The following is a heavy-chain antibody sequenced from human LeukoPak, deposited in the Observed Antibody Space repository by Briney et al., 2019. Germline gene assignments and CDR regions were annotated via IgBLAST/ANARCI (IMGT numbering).Heavy chain of an antibody. CDR1: GGSFSGYY. CDR3: ARGRRGYSYGYSDY. V-gene: IGHV4-34*01. Sequence: PSETLSLTCAVYGGSFSGYYWSWIRQPPGKGLEWIGEINHSGSTNYNPSLKSRVTLSVDTSKNQFSLKLSSVTAADTAVYYCARGRRGYSYGYSDYWGQGTLVTVSS. D-gene: IGHD5-18*01. CDR2: INHSGST. J-gene: IGHJ4*02.